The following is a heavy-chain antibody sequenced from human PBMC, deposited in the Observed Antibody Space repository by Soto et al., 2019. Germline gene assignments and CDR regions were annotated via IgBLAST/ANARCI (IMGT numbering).Heavy chain of an antibody. Sequence: ASVKVSCKASGYSFTDYGVSWVRQAPGQGLEWMGWINVYSGTTNYFPKFQGRVTMTTDTSTNTLYMELRDLSPEDTAVYYCARGRGGYLSSSGHTHNYLDYWGQGALGTVSS. CDR3: ARGRGGYLSSSGHTHNYLDY. J-gene: IGHJ4*02. CDR2: INVYSGTT. CDR1: GYSFTDYG. V-gene: IGHV1-18*01. D-gene: IGHD3-22*01.